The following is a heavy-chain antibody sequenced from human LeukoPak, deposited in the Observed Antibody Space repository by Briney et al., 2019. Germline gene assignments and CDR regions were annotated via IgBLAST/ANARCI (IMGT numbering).Heavy chain of an antibody. CDR3: TRGRAGNYFDY. CDR1: GFTLSSYW. CDR2: INSDGSST. J-gene: IGHJ4*02. D-gene: IGHD1-1*01. Sequence: GGSLRLSCAASGFTLSSYWMHWVRQAPGKGLVCVSRINSDGSSTNYADSVKGRFTISRDNAKNTLYLQMNSLRAEDTAVYYCTRGRAGNYFDYWGQGTLVTVSS. V-gene: IGHV3-74*01.